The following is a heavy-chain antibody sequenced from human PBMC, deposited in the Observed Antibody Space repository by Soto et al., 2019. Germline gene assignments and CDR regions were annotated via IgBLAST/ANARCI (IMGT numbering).Heavy chain of an antibody. CDR3: AKDRPPLYYYDSSGYYFDAFDI. J-gene: IGHJ3*02. Sequence: GSLRLSCTASGFSFSNHWMYWVRRAPGKGLEWVAYIKQDGSETHYVDSVEGRFTISRDNSKNTLYLQMNSLRAEDTAVYYCAKDRPPLYYYDSSGYYFDAFDIWGQGTMVTVSS. D-gene: IGHD3-22*01. CDR1: GFSFSNHW. V-gene: IGHV3-7*03. CDR2: IKQDGSET.